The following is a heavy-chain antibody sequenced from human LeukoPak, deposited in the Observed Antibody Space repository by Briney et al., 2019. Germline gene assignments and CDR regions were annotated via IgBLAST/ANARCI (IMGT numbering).Heavy chain of an antibody. Sequence: GGSLRLSCAASGFSFSDHYMDWARHAPGKGLEWVGRIRKEDDNYITKYAASVKNRFTISRDDSKRSLYLHMNSLKVEDTALYYCARVYSSGWEVTDYWGQGTLVTVSS. J-gene: IGHJ4*02. CDR2: IRKEDDNYIT. V-gene: IGHV3-72*01. CDR1: GFSFSDHY. CDR3: ARVYSSGWEVTDY. D-gene: IGHD6-19*01.